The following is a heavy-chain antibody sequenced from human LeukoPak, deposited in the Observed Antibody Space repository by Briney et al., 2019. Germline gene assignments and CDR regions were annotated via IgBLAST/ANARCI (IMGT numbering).Heavy chain of an antibody. CDR3: ARDGGYSYGPGGYYYYGMDV. Sequence: SETLSLTCTVSGGSISSYYCSWIRQPPGKGLEWIGYIYYSGSTNYNPSLKSRVTISVDTSKNQFSLKLSSVTAADTAVYYCARDGGYSYGPGGYYYYGMDVWGKGTTVTVSS. V-gene: IGHV4-59*01. J-gene: IGHJ6*04. CDR1: GGSISSYY. D-gene: IGHD5-18*01. CDR2: IYYSGST.